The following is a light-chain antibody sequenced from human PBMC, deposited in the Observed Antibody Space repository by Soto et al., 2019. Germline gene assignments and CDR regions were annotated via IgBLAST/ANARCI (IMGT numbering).Light chain of an antibody. J-gene: IGLJ1*01. V-gene: IGLV2-14*03. CDR1: DSDIGGYDH. CDR3: SSHTSSTALV. CDR2: DVT. Sequence: QSALTQPASVSASPGQSIAISCTGTDSDIGGYDHVSWYQQHPGKAPKLLIYDVTNRPSGVSSRFSGSKAGRTGSLTISGLQTEDEADYYCSSHTSSTALVFGTGTKLTVL.